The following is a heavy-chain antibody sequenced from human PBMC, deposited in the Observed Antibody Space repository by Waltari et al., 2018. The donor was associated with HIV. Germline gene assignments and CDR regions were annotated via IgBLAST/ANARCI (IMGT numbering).Heavy chain of an antibody. D-gene: IGHD6-19*01. CDR3: ARDRYSSGWPFDY. J-gene: IGHJ4*02. CDR2: INPNSGGT. Sequence: QVQLVQSGAEVKKPGASVKVSCKASGYTFTGYYMHWVRQAPGQGLEWMGRINPNSGGTNYAQKFQGRGTMTRDTSISTAYMELSRLRADDTAVYYCARDRYSSGWPFDYWGQGTLVTVSS. CDR1: GYTFTGYY. V-gene: IGHV1-2*06.